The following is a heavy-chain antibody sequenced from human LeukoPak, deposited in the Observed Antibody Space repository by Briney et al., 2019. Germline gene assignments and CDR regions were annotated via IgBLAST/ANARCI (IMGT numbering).Heavy chain of an antibody. J-gene: IGHJ4*02. D-gene: IGHD3-22*01. Sequence: PSETLSLTCTVSGGSISSYYWSWIRQPPGKGLEWIGYIYYSGSTNYNPSLKSRVTISVDTSKNQFSLRLNSVTAADTAMYYCARAQKKYYYDSSGYYSRDYFDYWGQGTLVTVSS. CDR1: GGSISSYY. CDR3: ARAQKKYYYDSSGYYSRDYFDY. V-gene: IGHV4-59*01. CDR2: IYYSGST.